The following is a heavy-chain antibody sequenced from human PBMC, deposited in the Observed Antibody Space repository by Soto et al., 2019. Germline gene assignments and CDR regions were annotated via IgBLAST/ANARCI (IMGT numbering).Heavy chain of an antibody. D-gene: IGHD2-8*01. CDR1: SVSITGYY. CDR2: IYFTGST. V-gene: IGHV4-59*01. Sequence: QVQLQESGPGLVKPSETLSLTCSVSSVSITGYYWTWIRQPPGQGLEWIGYIYFTGSTHFNPSLKSRVTMSVDTSENQFSLNLSSVTAADTAVYYCAAAFAGFGAYYDFDLWGRGTLVTVSS. J-gene: IGHJ2*01. CDR3: AAAFAGFGAYYDFDL.